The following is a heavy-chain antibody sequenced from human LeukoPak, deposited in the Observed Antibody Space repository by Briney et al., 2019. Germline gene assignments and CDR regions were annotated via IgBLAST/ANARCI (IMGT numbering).Heavy chain of an antibody. CDR2: FDPEDGET. Sequence: ASVKVSCKVSGYTLTELSMHWVRQAPGKGLEWMGGFDPEDGETIYAQKFQGRVTMTEDTSTSTAYMELRSLRSDDTAVYYCARTYGDNAEYFQHWGQGTLVTVSS. D-gene: IGHD4-17*01. CDR3: ARTYGDNAEYFQH. V-gene: IGHV1-24*01. J-gene: IGHJ1*01. CDR1: GYTLTELS.